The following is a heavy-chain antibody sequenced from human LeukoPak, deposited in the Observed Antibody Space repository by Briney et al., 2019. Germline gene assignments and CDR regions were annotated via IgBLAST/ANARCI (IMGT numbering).Heavy chain of an antibody. D-gene: IGHD6-13*01. V-gene: IGHV3-23*01. J-gene: IGHJ4*03. Sequence: GGSLRLSCAASGFTFSSYAMTWVRQAPGKGLEWVSGISGSGGNTYYANSVKGRFTISRDNSKSTLYLQMNNLGAEDTALYYCAKCIAEPGTCYFDNWGRGTLVTVSS. CDR3: AKCIAEPGTCYFDN. CDR2: ISGSGGNT. CDR1: GFTFSSYA.